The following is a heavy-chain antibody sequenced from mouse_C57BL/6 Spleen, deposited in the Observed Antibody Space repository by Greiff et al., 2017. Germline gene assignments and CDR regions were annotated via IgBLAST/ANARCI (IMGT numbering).Heavy chain of an antibody. D-gene: IGHD4-1*01. V-gene: IGHV5-17*01. Sequence: EVNVVESGGGLVKPGGSLKLSCAASGFTFSDYGMHWVRQAPEKGLEWVAYISSGSSTIYYADKVKGRFTNYRDNTKNTLFLEMTSLGSEDTAMYYCEKNCDGTGFAYWGQGTLVTVSA. CDR3: EKNCDGTGFAY. J-gene: IGHJ3*01. CDR1: GFTFSDYG. CDR2: ISSGSSTI.